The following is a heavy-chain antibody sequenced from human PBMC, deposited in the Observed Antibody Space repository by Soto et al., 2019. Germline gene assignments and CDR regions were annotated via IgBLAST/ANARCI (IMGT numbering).Heavy chain of an antibody. CDR2: INSDGSST. CDR1: GFTFSTFW. J-gene: IGHJ4*02. CDR3: ARDFEY. Sequence: EVQLVESGGGLVQPGGSLRLSCEASGFTFSTFWMHWVRQAPGKGLVWVSRINSDGSSTNYADSVKGRVTISRDNDKTTLYLQLTSLRPEDTAVYYCARDFEYWGQGTLVTVSS. V-gene: IGHV3-74*01.